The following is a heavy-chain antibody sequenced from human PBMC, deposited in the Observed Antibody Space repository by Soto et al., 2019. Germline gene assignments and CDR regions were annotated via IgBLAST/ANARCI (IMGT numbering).Heavy chain of an antibody. CDR2: IYNDGTYS. D-gene: IGHD3-10*01. V-gene: IGHV3-74*01. CDR1: GFIFKMYW. Sequence: VGSLRLSCAASGFIFKMYWMHWVRQSPGKGLVWISRIYNDGTYSDYADSVRGRFTISRDNVNDTLYLQMNNLRAEDSGLYYCTRGPRPISTGTGAYWGQGTQVTVSS. CDR3: TRGPRPISTGTGAY. J-gene: IGHJ4*02.